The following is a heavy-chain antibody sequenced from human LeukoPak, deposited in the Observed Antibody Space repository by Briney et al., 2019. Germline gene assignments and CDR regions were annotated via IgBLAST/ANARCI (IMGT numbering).Heavy chain of an antibody. J-gene: IGHJ4*02. V-gene: IGHV3-23*01. CDR3: AKDQTPYYYDSSGSHFYHY. CDR2: ISGSGGST. D-gene: IGHD3-22*01. CDR1: GFTFSTSA. Sequence: QPGGSLRLSCAASGFTFSTSAMSWVRQAPGKGLEWVSAISGSGGSTYYADSVRGRFTISRDNSKNTLYLQMNSLRAEDTAVYYCAKDQTPYYYDSSGSHFYHYWGQGTLVTVSS.